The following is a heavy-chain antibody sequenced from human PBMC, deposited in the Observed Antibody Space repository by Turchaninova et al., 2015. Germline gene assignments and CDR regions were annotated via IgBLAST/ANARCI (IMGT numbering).Heavy chain of an antibody. CDR1: GFSLPSRGVG. CDR2: IYWDDDK. V-gene: IGHV2-5*02. Sequence: QITLKETGPTLVEPTQALALTCPFSGFSLPSRGVGGGWIRQAPGKAPEWRAVIYWDDDKRYSPSLKSRLIIAKDTSKNLVVLTMTNMDPVDTATYYCAHRRPNSGGWDTGVFDYWGQGTLVTVSS. CDR3: AHRRPNSGGWDTGVFDY. D-gene: IGHD2-15*01. J-gene: IGHJ4*02.